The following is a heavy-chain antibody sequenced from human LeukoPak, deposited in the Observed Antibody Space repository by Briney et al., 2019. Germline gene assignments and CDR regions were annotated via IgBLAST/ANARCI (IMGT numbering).Heavy chain of an antibody. D-gene: IGHD5-24*01. CDR1: GFTFSSYG. Sequence: GGSLRLSCAASGFTFSSYGMHWVRQAPGKGLEWVAVIRYDGSNKYYADSVKGRFTISRDNSKNTLYLQMNSLRAEDTAVYYCAKEGERRRWLLTEGLYYFDYWGQGTLVTVSS. CDR2: IRYDGSNK. CDR3: AKEGERRRWLLTEGLYYFDY. V-gene: IGHV3-33*06. J-gene: IGHJ4*02.